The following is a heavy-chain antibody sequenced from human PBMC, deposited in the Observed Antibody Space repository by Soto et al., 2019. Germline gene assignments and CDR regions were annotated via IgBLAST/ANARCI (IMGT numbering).Heavy chain of an antibody. CDR3: AKAGTGYYGMDV. J-gene: IGHJ6*02. D-gene: IGHD1-26*01. CDR1: GFTFSSYG. Sequence: PGGSLRLSCAASGFTFSSYGMHWVRQAPGKGLEWVAVISYDGSNKYYADSVKGRFTISRDNSKNTLYLQMNSLRAEDTAVYYCAKAGTGYYGMDVWGQGNTVTVSS. CDR2: ISYDGSNK. V-gene: IGHV3-30*18.